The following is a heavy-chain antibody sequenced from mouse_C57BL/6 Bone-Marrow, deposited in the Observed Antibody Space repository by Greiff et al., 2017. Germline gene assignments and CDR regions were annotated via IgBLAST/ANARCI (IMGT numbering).Heavy chain of an antibody. J-gene: IGHJ1*03. CDR2: IDPNSGGT. V-gene: IGHV1-72*01. Sequence: GLGWIGRIDPNSGGTKYNEKFKSKATLTVDKPSSTAYMQLSSLTSEDSAVYYCAHGNYFYWYFAVWGTGTTVTVSS. D-gene: IGHD2-1*01. CDR3: AHGNYFYWYFAV.